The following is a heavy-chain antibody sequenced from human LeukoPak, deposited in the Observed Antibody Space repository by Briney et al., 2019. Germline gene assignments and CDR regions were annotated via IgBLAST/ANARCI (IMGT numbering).Heavy chain of an antibody. V-gene: IGHV1-18*01. CDR2: ITACNGNT. J-gene: IGHJ3*02. Sequence: APVKVSCKASDYTFTNYGISWVRHPPGQGRKWMGWITACNGNTNHAQKYQGRVTMTTDTHTSTAYKELRRLRSDDTAVYYCGRDQRITQIVVVTDTFDMWGQGTLVTVSS. CDR3: GRDQRITQIVVVTDTFDM. CDR1: DYTFTNYG. D-gene: IGHD3-22*01.